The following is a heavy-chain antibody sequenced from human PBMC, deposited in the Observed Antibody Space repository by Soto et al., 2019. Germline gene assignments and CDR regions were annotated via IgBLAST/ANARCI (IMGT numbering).Heavy chain of an antibody. CDR2: IYYSGST. CDR1: GGSISSYY. J-gene: IGHJ4*02. Sequence: SLTCTVSGGSISSYYWSWIRQPPGKGLEWIGYIYYSGSTNYNPSLKSRVTISVDTSKNQFSLKLSSVTAADTAVYYCARGYYYDNWGQGTLVTVSS. CDR3: ARGYYYDN. D-gene: IGHD1-20*01. V-gene: IGHV4-59*01.